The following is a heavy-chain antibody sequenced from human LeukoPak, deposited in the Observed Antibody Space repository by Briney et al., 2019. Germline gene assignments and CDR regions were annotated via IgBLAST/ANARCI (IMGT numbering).Heavy chain of an antibody. CDR3: ARDPGGVADAFDI. D-gene: IGHD3-16*01. J-gene: IGHJ3*02. CDR1: GGSISSSSYY. Sequence: SETLSLTCTVSGGSISSSSYYWGWIRQPPGKGLEWIGSIYYSGSTNYSPSLKSRVTISVDTSKNQFSLKLSSVTAADTAVYYCARDPGGVADAFDIWGQGTMVTVSS. V-gene: IGHV4-39*07. CDR2: IYYSGST.